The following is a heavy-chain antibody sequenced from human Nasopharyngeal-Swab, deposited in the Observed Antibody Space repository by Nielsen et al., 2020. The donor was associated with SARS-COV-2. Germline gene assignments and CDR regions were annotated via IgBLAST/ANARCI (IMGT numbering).Heavy chain of an antibody. CDR3: ARGPNQGTVEN. J-gene: IGHJ4*02. Sequence: SETLSLTCSFYGGSFSGYYWSWIRQPPGKGLEWIGEINHSGSTNYNPSLKSRVTVSVDTSKNQFSLKLSSVTAADTAVYYCARGPNQGTVENWGQGTLVTVSS. CDR1: GGSFSGYY. V-gene: IGHV4-34*01. D-gene: IGHD1-14*01. CDR2: INHSGST.